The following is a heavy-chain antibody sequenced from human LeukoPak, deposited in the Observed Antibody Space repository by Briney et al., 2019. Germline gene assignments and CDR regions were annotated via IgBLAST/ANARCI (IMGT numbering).Heavy chain of an antibody. D-gene: IGHD2-2*02. CDR3: ANEEIPNDN. Sequence: GGSLRLSCAVSGFAFDSHAMTWVRPAPGRGLEWVSGISIRGDKTYYADSVEGRFTISRDNYKSTLYLQMNSLRAEDTAMYYCANEEIPNDNWGQGTLVTVSS. V-gene: IGHV3-23*01. J-gene: IGHJ1*01. CDR1: GFAFDSHA. CDR2: ISIRGDKT.